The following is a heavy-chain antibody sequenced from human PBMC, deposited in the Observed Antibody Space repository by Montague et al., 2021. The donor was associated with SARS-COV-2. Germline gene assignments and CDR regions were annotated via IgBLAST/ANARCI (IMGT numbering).Heavy chain of an antibody. Sequence: SLRLSCAASGFPFNNYAMSWVRQVPGKGLAWVSSISGRGGATYDADSVKGRFTISRDNSKNTLYLQMSSLRAEDTAVYYCAKESWTTVNPPNWFDPWGQGTMVTVSS. D-gene: IGHD4-11*01. CDR2: ISGRGGAT. CDR3: AKESWTTVNPPNWFDP. V-gene: IGHV3-23*01. CDR1: GFPFNNYA. J-gene: IGHJ5*02.